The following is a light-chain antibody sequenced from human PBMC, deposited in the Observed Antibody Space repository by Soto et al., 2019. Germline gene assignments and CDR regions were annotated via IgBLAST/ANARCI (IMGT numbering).Light chain of an antibody. CDR2: KSS. J-gene: IGKJ2*01. CDR3: HQYNSYST. Sequence: DLQMTQSPSTLSASVGDRVTITCRASQSVNSWLAWYQQKPGKAPKLLIYKSSTLESGVPSRFSGSGSGTEFTLTISGLQPDDSAIYYCHQYNSYSTFGQGTNLEIK. CDR1: QSVNSW. V-gene: IGKV1-5*03.